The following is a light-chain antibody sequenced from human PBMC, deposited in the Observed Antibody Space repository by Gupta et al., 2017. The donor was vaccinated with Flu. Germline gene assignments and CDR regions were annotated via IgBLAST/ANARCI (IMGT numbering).Light chain of an antibody. CDR1: QDINNR. CDR2: DAV. Sequence: DIQMTQSPSSLSASVGDRVIITCQASQDINNRLNWYQVKPGKAPRLLIYDAVTLARGDPSKFTGGASGTDLTFTISNLQAEDFATYYCQQFDLVPYTFGRGTDVE. V-gene: IGKV1-33*01. J-gene: IGKJ2*01. CDR3: QQFDLVPYT.